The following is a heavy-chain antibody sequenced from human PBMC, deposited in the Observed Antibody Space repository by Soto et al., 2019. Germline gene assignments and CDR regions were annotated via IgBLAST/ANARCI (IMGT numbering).Heavy chain of an antibody. J-gene: IGHJ4*02. Sequence: QVQLVQSGAEVKKPGSSVKVSCKASGGTFSSYTISWVRQAPGQGLEWMGRIIPILGIANYAQKFQGRVTITADKSTSTAYMELSSLRSEDTAVYYCARDSPKDPPLLGSYRSGDYWGQGTLVTVSS. D-gene: IGHD3-16*02. CDR2: IIPILGIA. CDR3: ARDSPKDPPLLGSYRSGDY. V-gene: IGHV1-69*08. CDR1: GGTFSSYT.